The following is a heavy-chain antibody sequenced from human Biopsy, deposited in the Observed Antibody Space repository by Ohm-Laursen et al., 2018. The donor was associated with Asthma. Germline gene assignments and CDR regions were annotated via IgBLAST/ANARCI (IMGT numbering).Heavy chain of an antibody. CDR2: IWYDGRKK. J-gene: IGHJ3*02. Sequence: SLRLSCTAAGITFSTYGMHWARQAPGKGLEWVSFIWYDGRKKTYADSVKGRFTLSRDNSRNTLYLQMNSLRVEDTAIYYCARTHERWTSIQDDALDIWGQGTMVIVSS. CDR3: ARTHERWTSIQDDALDI. V-gene: IGHV3-30*02. D-gene: IGHD4-23*01. CDR1: GITFSTYG.